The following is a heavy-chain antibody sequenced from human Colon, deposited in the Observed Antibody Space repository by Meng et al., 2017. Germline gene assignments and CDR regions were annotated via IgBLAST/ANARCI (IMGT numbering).Heavy chain of an antibody. CDR2: IGHSGIT. CDR3: VRSSGWVRTGFDP. D-gene: IGHD6-19*01. J-gene: IGHJ5*02. V-gene: IGHV4-39*01. CDR1: GGSISTSGYY. Sequence: QPQLQESGPGLVKPSLALSLTCSVSGGSISTSGYYWGWIRQPPGKGLEWIGSIGHSGITYYTPSLKSRVTVSIDTSKSQFSLKLTSVTAADTAVYYCVRSSGWVRTGFDPWGQGTLVTVSS.